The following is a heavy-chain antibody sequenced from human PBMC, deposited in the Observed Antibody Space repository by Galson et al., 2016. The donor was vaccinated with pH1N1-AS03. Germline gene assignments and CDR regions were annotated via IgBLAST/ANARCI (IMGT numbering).Heavy chain of an antibody. Sequence: SLRLSCAASGFNFNVYSMNWVRQAPGKGLEWISYMTSDMRTIKYADSVKCRFTISRDNARNSLFLQMNSLRDEDTAIYYCARSVQYSFDYWGQGTLVTVSS. CDR2: MTSDMRTI. V-gene: IGHV3-48*02. D-gene: IGHD5/OR15-5a*01. CDR1: GFNFNVYS. CDR3: ARSVQYSFDY. J-gene: IGHJ4*02.